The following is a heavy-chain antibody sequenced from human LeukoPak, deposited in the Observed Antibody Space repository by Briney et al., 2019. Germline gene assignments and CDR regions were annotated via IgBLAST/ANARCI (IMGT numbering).Heavy chain of an antibody. CDR3: ARDGESPGGAFDI. Sequence: QAGGSLRLSCAASGFTFSSSPMNWVRQAPGKGLEWVSYISGGSRTTYYADSVKGRFTISRDNAKKSLYLEINSLRVEDTVVFYCARDGESPGGAFDIWGQGTMVTVSS. V-gene: IGHV3-48*01. D-gene: IGHD7-27*01. CDR2: ISGGSRTT. CDR1: GFTFSSSP. J-gene: IGHJ3*02.